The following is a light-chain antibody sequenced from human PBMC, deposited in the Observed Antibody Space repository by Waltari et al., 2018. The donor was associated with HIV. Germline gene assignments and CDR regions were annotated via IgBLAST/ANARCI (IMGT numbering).Light chain of an antibody. Sequence: QAVLTQPSSLSASPGASASLTCTFGSGINVATYRIYWYQQKPGSPPQYLLRYKSDSDKQQRSGVSSRFSASKVTSGNAGILVISVRQSEDEADYYCMIWHNSVWVFGGGTKLTVL. V-gene: IGLV5-45*02. J-gene: IGLJ3*02. CDR3: MIWHNSVWV. CDR1: SGINVATYR. CDR2: YKSDSDK.